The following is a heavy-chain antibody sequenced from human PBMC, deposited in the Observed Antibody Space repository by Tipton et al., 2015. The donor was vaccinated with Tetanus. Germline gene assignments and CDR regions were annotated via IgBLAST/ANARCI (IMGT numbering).Heavy chain of an antibody. CDR2: IAHYGTEK. Sequence: SLRLSCAASGFTFSTYGMHWVRQAPGKGLEWVAVIAHYGTEKYYADSVKGRFTISRDNSKNTVYLQMNSLRAEDTAVYYCARELDCSGGGCYSYGLDVWGQGTTVTVSS. D-gene: IGHD2-15*01. J-gene: IGHJ6*02. CDR3: ARELDCSGGGCYSYGLDV. CDR1: GFTFSTYG. V-gene: IGHV3-30*03.